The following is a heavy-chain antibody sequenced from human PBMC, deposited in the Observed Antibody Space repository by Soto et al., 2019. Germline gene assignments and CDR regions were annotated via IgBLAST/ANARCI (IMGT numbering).Heavy chain of an antibody. Sequence: GESLKISCKTSGYSFTSYWIGWVRQMPGKGMEWMGNIYPYDSDTRYSPSFQGQVTISAGTSITTAYLQWSGLRASDTAMYFCARHLVGSTRGNFDYWGQGTLVTVSS. CDR3: ARHLVGSTRGNFDY. D-gene: IGHD2-2*01. CDR1: GYSFTSYW. V-gene: IGHV5-51*01. CDR2: IYPYDSDT. J-gene: IGHJ4*01.